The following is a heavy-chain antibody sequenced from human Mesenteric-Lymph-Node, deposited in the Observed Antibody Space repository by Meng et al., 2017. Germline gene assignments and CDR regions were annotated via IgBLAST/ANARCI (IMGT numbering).Heavy chain of an antibody. D-gene: IGHD1-26*01. Sequence: GESLKISCAASGFTFSSNYMSWVRRAPGKGLEWVSAIGRGTDTYYADSVKGRFTMSRDKSKNTLYLEMSNLRAEDTALYYCAKHLSGSYTFDYWGQGTLVTSPQ. V-gene: IGHV3-23*01. CDR3: AKHLSGSYTFDY. J-gene: IGHJ4*02. CDR1: GFTFSSNY. CDR2: IGRGTDT.